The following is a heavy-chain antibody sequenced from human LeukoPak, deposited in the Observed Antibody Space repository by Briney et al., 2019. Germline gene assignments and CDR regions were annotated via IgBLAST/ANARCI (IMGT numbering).Heavy chain of an antibody. D-gene: IGHD3-10*01. CDR1: GGSISSGGYY. J-gene: IGHJ6*02. CDR3: ARSVSGSAYYTTDV. CDR2: IYYSGST. Sequence: KPSETPSLTCTVSGGSISSGGYYWSWIRQHPGKGLEWIGYIYYSGSTYYNPSLKSRVTISIDTSKNQFSLKLSSVTAADTAVYYCARSVSGSAYYTTDVWGQGTTVSVSS. V-gene: IGHV4-31*03.